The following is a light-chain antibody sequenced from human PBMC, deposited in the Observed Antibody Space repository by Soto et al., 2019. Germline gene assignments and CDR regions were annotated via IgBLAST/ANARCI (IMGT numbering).Light chain of an antibody. J-gene: IGKJ3*01. CDR1: QSVSSSY. CDR2: GTS. CDR3: QQYGSSPFI. V-gene: IGKV3-20*01. Sequence: EIVLTQSPGTPSLSPGERATLSCRASQSVSSSYLAWYQQKPGQAPRLLIYGTSSRATGIPDRFSGSGSGTDFTLTINRLEPEDFAVYYCQQYGSSPFIFGPGTKVDIK.